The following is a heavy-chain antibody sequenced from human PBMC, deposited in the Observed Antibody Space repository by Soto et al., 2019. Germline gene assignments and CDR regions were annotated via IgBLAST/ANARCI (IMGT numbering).Heavy chain of an antibody. CDR2: ISSSSSSYI. CDR1: GFTFSSYS. V-gene: IGHV3-21*01. D-gene: IGHD6-6*01. J-gene: IGHJ6*02. CDR3: ARGGAWGSSSWDYYYYGMDV. Sequence: PGGSLRLSCAASGFTFSSYSMNWVRQAPGKGLEWVSSISSSSSSYIYYADSVKGRFTISRDNAKNSLYLQMNSLRAEDTAVYYCARGGAWGSSSWDYYYYGMDVWGQGTTVTVSS.